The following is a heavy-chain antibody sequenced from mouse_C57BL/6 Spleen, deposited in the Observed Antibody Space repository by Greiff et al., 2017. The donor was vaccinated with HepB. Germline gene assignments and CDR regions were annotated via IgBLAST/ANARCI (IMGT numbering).Heavy chain of an antibody. V-gene: IGHV1-19*01. Sequence: EVQLQQSGPVLVKPGASVKMSCKASGYTFTDYYMNWVKQSHGKSLEWIGVINPYNGGTSYNQKFKGKATLTVDKSSSTAYMELNSLTSEDSAVYYCVLLTREGYYAMDYWGQGTSVTVSS. D-gene: IGHD3-1*01. CDR1: GYTFTDYY. CDR2: INPYNGGT. CDR3: VLLTREGYYAMDY. J-gene: IGHJ4*01.